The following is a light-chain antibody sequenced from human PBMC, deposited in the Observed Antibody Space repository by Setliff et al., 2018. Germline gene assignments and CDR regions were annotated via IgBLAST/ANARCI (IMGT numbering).Light chain of an antibody. J-gene: IGLJ2*01. CDR2: ANS. CDR3: ATWDDGLNGAV. Sequence: QSVLTQPPSASGTPRQTVTISCSGGRSNVGPNTVDWYQQLSGTAPKLLVFANSQRPSGVPDRFSGSKSGTTASLVISGLQSDDEADYYCATWDDGLNGAVFGGGTKVTVL. CDR1: RSNVGPNT. V-gene: IGLV1-44*01.